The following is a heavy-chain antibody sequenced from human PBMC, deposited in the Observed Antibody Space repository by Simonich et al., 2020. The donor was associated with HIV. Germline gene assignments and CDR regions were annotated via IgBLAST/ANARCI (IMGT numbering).Heavy chain of an antibody. CDR2: INHSVTT. V-gene: IGHV4-34*01. Sequence: QVRLQQWGAGLLKPSKTLSLTCAVYGGSFSGYYWSWSRQPPGKGLEWIGEINHSVTTNYHPSLKSRVTISRDTSKNQFSLKLSSVTAADTAIYYCARVIFVTSAGFDYWGQGTLVTVSS. J-gene: IGHJ4*02. CDR1: GGSFSGYY. D-gene: IGHD3-3*02. CDR3: ARVIFVTSAGFDY.